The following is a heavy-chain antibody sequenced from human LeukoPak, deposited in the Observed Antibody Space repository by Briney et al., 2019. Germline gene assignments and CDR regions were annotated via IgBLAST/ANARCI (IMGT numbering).Heavy chain of an antibody. CDR3: ARERTTVTTKNWFDP. Sequence: SETLSLTCTVSGGSISSGGYYWSWIRQHPGKGLEWIGYIYYSGTTYYNPSLKSRVTISVDTSKNQFSLKLSPVTAADTAVYYCARERTTVTTKNWFDPWGQGTLVTVSS. CDR1: GGSISSGGYY. D-gene: IGHD4-17*01. V-gene: IGHV4-31*03. CDR2: IYYSGTT. J-gene: IGHJ5*02.